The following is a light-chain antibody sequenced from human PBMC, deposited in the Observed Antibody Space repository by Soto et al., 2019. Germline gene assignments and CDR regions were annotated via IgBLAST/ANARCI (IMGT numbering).Light chain of an antibody. Sequence: DIQMTQSPSTLSASVGDRVTITCRASQSISSWLAWYQQKPGKAPKLLIYDASSLESGVPSRFSGSGSGTEFTLTISSRQPDDFATYYCQQYNSYSTFGQGTKGEIK. J-gene: IGKJ1*01. CDR1: QSISSW. CDR3: QQYNSYST. V-gene: IGKV1-5*01. CDR2: DAS.